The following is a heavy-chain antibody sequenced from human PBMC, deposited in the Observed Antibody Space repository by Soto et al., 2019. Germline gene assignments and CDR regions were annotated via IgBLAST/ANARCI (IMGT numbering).Heavy chain of an antibody. D-gene: IGHD3-22*01. CDR2: IYHSGST. Sequence: SETLSLTCAVSGGSISSSNWWSWVRQPPGKGLEWIGEIYHSGSTNYNPSLKSRVTISVDKSKNQFSLKLSSVTAADTAVYYCARQPRYYYDSSGYYRYFDYWGQGTLVTVSS. J-gene: IGHJ4*02. CDR1: GGSISSSNW. CDR3: ARQPRYYYDSSGYYRYFDY. V-gene: IGHV4-4*02.